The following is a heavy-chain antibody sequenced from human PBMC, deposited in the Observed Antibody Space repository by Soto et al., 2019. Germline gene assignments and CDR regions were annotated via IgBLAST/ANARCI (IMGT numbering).Heavy chain of an antibody. CDR2: ISSGSKTI. V-gene: IGHV3-48*02. CDR3: AREYILGARSFDY. J-gene: IGHJ4*02. CDR1: GFTFRTYG. D-gene: IGHD3-16*01. Sequence: GGSLRLSCAASGFTFRTYGMHWVRQAPGKGLGWVSYISSGSKTIYYAESVKGRFTVSRDNARNSQYLQMNSLRDEDTAVYYCAREYILGARSFDYWGQGTLVTVSS.